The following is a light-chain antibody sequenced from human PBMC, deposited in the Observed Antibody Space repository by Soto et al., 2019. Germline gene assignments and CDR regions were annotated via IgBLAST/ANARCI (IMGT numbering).Light chain of an antibody. V-gene: IGKV1-5*03. CDR3: QQSNSYPHT. Sequence: DIQLTQSPSTLSPSVGDRVTITCRASQSISSWLAWYQQKPGKAPKLLIYKASSLQSGVPSRFSGSGSGTEFTLTISSLQPDDFATYYCQQSNSYPHTFGQGTKLEIK. J-gene: IGKJ2*01. CDR2: KAS. CDR1: QSISSW.